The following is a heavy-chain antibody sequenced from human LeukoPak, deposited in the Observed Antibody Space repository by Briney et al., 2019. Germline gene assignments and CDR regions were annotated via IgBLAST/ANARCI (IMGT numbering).Heavy chain of an antibody. J-gene: IGHJ5*02. CDR2: IYYSGST. Sequence: MPSETLSLTCTVSGGSINSYYWSWVRQPPGKGLEWIGYIYYSGSTNYNPPLKSRVTISVHTSKNQFSLKLSSVTAADTAVYYCARLTGYSSESWFDPWGQGTLVTVSS. CDR3: ARLTGYSSESWFDP. V-gene: IGHV4-59*01. CDR1: GGSINSYY. D-gene: IGHD3-9*01.